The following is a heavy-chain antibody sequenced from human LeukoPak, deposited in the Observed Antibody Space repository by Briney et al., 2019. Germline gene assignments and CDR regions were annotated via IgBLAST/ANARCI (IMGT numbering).Heavy chain of an antibody. V-gene: IGHV3-15*01. CDR2: IKSKTDGGTT. D-gene: IGHD3-22*01. J-gene: IGHJ1*01. CDR1: GFTFSNAW. Sequence: GGSLRLSCAASGFTFSNAWMSWVRQAPGKGLEWVGRIKSKTDGGTTDYAAPVKGRFTISRDDSKNTLYLQMNSLKTEDTAVYYCTTVPAPGYYDSSGYYFAYFQHWGQGTLVTVSS. CDR3: TTVPAPGYYDSSGYYFAYFQH.